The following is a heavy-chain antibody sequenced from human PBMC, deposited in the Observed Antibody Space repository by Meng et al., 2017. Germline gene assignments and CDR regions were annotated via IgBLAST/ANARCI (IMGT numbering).Heavy chain of an antibody. D-gene: IGHD3-9*01. CDR1: GFYFSNAW. J-gene: IGHJ4*02. Sequence: EVHLVESWGDLVKPGGSFRLSCAASGFYFSNAWMSWVRQAPGKGLEWVGRIKSNTDGGTAEYAAPVTGRFTISRDDSKSTLYLQMSGLRIDDTGVYYCTWDDKAVSDYWGQGTLVTVSS. CDR3: TWDDKAVSDY. V-gene: IGHV3-15*01. CDR2: IKSNTDGGTA.